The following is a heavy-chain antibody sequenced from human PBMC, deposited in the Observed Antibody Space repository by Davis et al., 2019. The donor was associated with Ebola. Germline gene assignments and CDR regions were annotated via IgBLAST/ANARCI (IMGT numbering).Heavy chain of an antibody. J-gene: IGHJ4*02. D-gene: IGHD6-13*01. CDR1: GYSFTTYW. V-gene: IGHV5-51*01. CDR3: ARQESLYGSIDY. CDR2: MYAGDTDT. Sequence: GESLKISCKGSGYSFTTYWIAWVRQMPGKGLEWVGIMYAGDTDTRYSPSFEGQVTLSADRSISTAYLQWSSLKASDTAMYYCARQESLYGSIDYWGQGTLVTVSS.